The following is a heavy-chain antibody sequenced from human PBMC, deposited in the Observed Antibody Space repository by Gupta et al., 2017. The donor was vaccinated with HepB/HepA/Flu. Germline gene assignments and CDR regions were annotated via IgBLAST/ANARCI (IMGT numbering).Heavy chain of an antibody. Sequence: QVQLVESGGGVVQPGRPLRLSCAASGFTFSSYGMHGVSQARGKGLEWEAIISYDGSNKYYQDSVKGRFTISRDNSKNTLYLQMNSLRTEDTAVYYCAKSVGSGRYWIYFDYWGQGILATVSS. CDR3: AKSVGSGRYWIYFDY. CDR2: ISYDGSNK. V-gene: IGHV3-30*18. CDR1: GFTFSSYG. D-gene: IGHD1-26*01. J-gene: IGHJ4*02.